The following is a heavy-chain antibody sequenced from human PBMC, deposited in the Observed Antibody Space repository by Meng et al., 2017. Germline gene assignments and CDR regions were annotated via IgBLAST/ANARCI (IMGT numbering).Heavy chain of an antibody. CDR1: GGTFSSYA. CDR3: AREGPCGGDCSGFDY. J-gene: IGHJ4*02. CDR2: IIPIFGTA. V-gene: IGHV1-69*01. D-gene: IGHD2-21*02. Sequence: QVPAGQYGAEGKESGSSVKVSCKASGGTFSSYAISWVRQAPGQGLEWMGGIIPIFGTANYAQKFQGRVTITADESTSTAYMELSSLRSEDTAVYYCAREGPCGGDCSGFDYWGQGTLVTVSS.